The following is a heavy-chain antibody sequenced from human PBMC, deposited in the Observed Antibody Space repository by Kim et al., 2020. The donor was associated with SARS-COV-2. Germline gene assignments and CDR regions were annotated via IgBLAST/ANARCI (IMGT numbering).Heavy chain of an antibody. D-gene: IGHD5-18*01. V-gene: IGHV1-46*01. J-gene: IGHJ4*02. Sequence: RCQARLTMTSDTSTSTVYMDLSSLRSEDTAMYYCARDRREYTALVTGFDYWGQGTLVTVSS. CDR3: ARDRREYTALVTGFDY.